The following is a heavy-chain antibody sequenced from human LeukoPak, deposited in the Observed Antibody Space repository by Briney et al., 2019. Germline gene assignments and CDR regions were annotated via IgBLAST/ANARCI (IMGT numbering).Heavy chain of an antibody. Sequence: GGSLRLSCAASGFTLSSYWMSWVRQAPGKGLEWVANIKQDGSEKYYVDSVKGRFTISRDNAKNSLYLQMNSLRAEDTAVYYCARVSPKDAFDIWGQGTMVTVSS. J-gene: IGHJ3*02. CDR1: GFTLSSYW. CDR3: ARVSPKDAFDI. V-gene: IGHV3-7*01. CDR2: IKQDGSEK.